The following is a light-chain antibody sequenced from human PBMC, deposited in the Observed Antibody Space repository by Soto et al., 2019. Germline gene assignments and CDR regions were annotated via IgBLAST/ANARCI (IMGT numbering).Light chain of an antibody. V-gene: IGLV2-14*01. J-gene: IGLJ3*02. Sequence: QSVLTQPASVSGAPGQSITISCTGTSSGLGGYNHVSWFQQHPGKAHKLMIFDVYNRPSGLSNRFSVSKSGNTASLIISRLQAEGVADYYCASFRSGNSWVFGGGTKLTVL. CDR3: ASFRSGNSWV. CDR2: DVY. CDR1: SSGLGGYNH.